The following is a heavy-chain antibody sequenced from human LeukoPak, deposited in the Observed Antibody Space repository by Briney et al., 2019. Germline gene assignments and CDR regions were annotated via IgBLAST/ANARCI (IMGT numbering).Heavy chain of an antibody. V-gene: IGHV4-59*08. CDR2: IYYTGST. CDR3: ARTYCSTTACSFDY. CDR1: GGSISSYY. Sequence: SETLSLTCTVSGGSISSYYWSWIRQPPGKGLEWLGFIYYTGSTNYNPSLKSRVTISVDTSKNQFSLKLTSVTAADTAVYYCARTYCSTTACSFDYWGQGTLVTVSS. D-gene: IGHD2-2*01. J-gene: IGHJ4*02.